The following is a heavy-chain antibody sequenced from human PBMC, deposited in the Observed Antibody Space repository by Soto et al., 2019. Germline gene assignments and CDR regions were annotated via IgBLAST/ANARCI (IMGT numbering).Heavy chain of an antibody. D-gene: IGHD5-12*01. V-gene: IGHV3-15*07. CDR3: ISASKFYSSWQ. CDR1: GLTFSDAW. J-gene: IGHJ4*02. CDR2: FKSVGAGGTT. Sequence: GGSLRLSCTVSGLTFSDAWLNWVRQAPGKGLEWVGRFKSVGAGGTTEYAAPVKGRFTLSRDDLQNTMYLQMNSLKTDDTAVYFCISASKFYSSWQWGRGTMVTVSS.